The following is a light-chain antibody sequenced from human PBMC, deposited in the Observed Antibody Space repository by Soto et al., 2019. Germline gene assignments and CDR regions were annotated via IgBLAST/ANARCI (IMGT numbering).Light chain of an antibody. CDR1: SSDVGGYNY. V-gene: IGLV2-14*01. CDR3: SSYTSSSTYV. Sequence: QSVLTQPASVSGSPGQSITISCTGTSSDVGGYNYVSWYQQHPGKAPKLMIYEVGNRPSGVSNRFSGSKSGNTASLTISGLQAEDEADYYCSSYTSSSTYVFXTGTKVTVL. J-gene: IGLJ1*01. CDR2: EVG.